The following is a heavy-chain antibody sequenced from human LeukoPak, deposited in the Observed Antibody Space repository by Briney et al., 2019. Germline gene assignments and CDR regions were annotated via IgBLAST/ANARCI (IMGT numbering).Heavy chain of an antibody. J-gene: IGHJ6*02. CDR3: VRGYSFGPYGMDV. V-gene: IGHV3-64D*09. CDR2: ISDSGGST. D-gene: IGHD2-15*01. CDR1: GFPFSSYA. Sequence: GGSLRLSCSASGFPFSSYAMHWVRQAPGKGLEYVSAISDSGGSTYHADSVKGRFTISRDNSKNTLYLQMSSLRAEDTAVYFCVRGYSFGPYGMDVWGQGTTVTVSS.